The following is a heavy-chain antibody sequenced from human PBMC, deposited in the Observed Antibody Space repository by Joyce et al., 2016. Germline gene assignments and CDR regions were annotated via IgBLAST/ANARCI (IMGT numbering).Heavy chain of an antibody. D-gene: IGHD3-16*02. V-gene: IGHV5-51*01. Sequence: EVQLVQSGAEVKKPGESLKISCKGSGYNFITHWIGWVRQMPGKGPEWMAIIYPGDSDTRDSPSFQGQITISADKSISIAYLQWSSLKDSETAMYYCARVRAFGGIIVIPEYYFDYWGQGTLVTVSS. CDR1: GYNFITHW. J-gene: IGHJ4*02. CDR2: IYPGDSDT. CDR3: ARVRAFGGIIVIPEYYFDY.